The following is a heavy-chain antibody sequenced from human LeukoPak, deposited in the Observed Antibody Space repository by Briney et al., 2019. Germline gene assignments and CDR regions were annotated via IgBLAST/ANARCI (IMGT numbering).Heavy chain of an antibody. CDR1: GFTFDDYA. V-gene: IGHV3-9*01. J-gene: IGHJ4*02. D-gene: IGHD6-13*01. Sequence: GGSLRLSCAASGFTFDDYAMHWVRQAPGKGLEWVSGISWNSGSIGYADSVKGRFTISRDNAKNSLYLRMNSLRAEDTAVYYCAKGYLGAAAGTLDYWGQGTLVTVSS. CDR2: ISWNSGSI. CDR3: AKGYLGAAAGTLDY.